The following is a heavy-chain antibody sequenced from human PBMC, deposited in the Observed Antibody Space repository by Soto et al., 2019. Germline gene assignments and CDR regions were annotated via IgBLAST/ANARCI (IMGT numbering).Heavy chain of an antibody. CDR1: GYTFTSYV. V-gene: IGHV1-18*01. CDR2: ISAYNGNT. D-gene: IGHD3-3*01. Sequence: ASVKVSCKSSGYTFTSYVSSWVRQAPGQGLEWMGWISAYNGNTNYAQKLQGRVTMTTDTSTSTAYMELRSLRPDDTAVYYCARRGSITIFGVVIENWFDPWGQGTLVTVSS. CDR3: ARRGSITIFGVVIENWFDP. J-gene: IGHJ5*02.